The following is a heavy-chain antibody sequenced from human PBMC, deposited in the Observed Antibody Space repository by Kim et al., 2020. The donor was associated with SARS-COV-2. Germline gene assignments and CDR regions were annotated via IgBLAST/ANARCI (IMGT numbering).Heavy chain of an antibody. V-gene: IGHV1-69*13. CDR3: ATYYYDSSGYSDYFDY. J-gene: IGHJ4*02. CDR1: GGTFSSYA. Sequence: SVKVSCKASGGTFSSYAISWVRQAPGQGLEWMGGIIPIFGTANYAQKFQGRVTITADESTSTAYMELSSLRSEDTAVYYCATYYYDSSGYSDYFDYWGQGTLVTVSS. CDR2: IIPIFGTA. D-gene: IGHD3-22*01.